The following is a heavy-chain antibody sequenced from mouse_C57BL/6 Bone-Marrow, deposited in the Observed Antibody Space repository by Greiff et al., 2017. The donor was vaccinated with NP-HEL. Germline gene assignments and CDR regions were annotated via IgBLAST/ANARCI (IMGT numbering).Heavy chain of an antibody. CDR2: ISSGSSTI. V-gene: IGHV5-17*01. CDR3: AKPNYYSGSSSYFDY. D-gene: IGHD1-1*01. J-gene: IGHJ2*01. CDR1: GFTFSDYG. Sequence: DVMLVESGGGLVKPGGSLKLSCAASGFTFSDYGMHWVRQAPEQGLEWVAYISSGSSTIYYAATVKGRFPISSDTAKTTLFLQLPQLRSEDTAKYYCAKPNYYSGSSSYFDYWGQGTTLTVSS.